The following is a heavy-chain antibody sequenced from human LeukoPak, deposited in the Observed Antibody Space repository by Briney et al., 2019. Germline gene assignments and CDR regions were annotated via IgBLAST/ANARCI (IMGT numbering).Heavy chain of an antibody. CDR1: GFTVNTNY. Sequence: GGSLRLSCAASGFTVNTNYMSWVRQAPGKGLVWVSVIYSSGRTYYADSVKGRFTISRDNSKNTLYLQMDSLRVEGTAVYYCARRGLGMAPSGYFDYWGQGILVTVSS. CDR2: IYSSGRT. CDR3: ARRGLGMAPSGYFDY. J-gene: IGHJ4*02. V-gene: IGHV3-66*04. D-gene: IGHD7-27*01.